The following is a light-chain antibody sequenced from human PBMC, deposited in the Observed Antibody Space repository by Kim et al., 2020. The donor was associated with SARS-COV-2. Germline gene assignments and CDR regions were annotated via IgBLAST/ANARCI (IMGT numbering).Light chain of an antibody. CDR3: SAWDSSLSAWV. CDR2: RNN. V-gene: IGLV10-54*01. CDR1: SRHLGNPG. J-gene: IGLJ3*02. Sequence: QRATPTYTATSRHLGNPGAAGLQRHQGHPPKLLSYRNNNRPSGISGRLSASRSGNTASLTITGLQPEDEADYYCSAWDSSLSAWVFGGGTQLTVL.